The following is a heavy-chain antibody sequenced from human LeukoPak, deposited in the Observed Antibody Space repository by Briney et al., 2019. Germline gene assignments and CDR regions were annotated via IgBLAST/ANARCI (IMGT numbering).Heavy chain of an antibody. Sequence: ASVKVSCKASGYTLTSYGISWVRQAPGQGLEWMGWISAYNGNTNYAQKLQGRVTMTTDASTSTAYMELRSLRSDDTAVYYCARVLGNYDILTGYRGAYYFDYWGQGTLVTVSS. J-gene: IGHJ4*02. CDR2: ISAYNGNT. CDR1: GYTLTSYG. CDR3: ARVLGNYDILTGYRGAYYFDY. D-gene: IGHD3-9*01. V-gene: IGHV1-18*01.